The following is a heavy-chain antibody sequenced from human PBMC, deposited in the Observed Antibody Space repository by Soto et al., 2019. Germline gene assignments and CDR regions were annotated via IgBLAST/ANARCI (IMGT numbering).Heavy chain of an antibody. V-gene: IGHV1-46*01. CDR3: ARDAGGRYSSRRFDP. CDR2: INASGGST. D-gene: IGHD6-19*01. J-gene: IGHJ5*02. CDR1: GYTLTSYY. Sequence: GDSVKIYCKASGYTLTSYYMHWVRQAPGQGLEWMGIINASGGSTNYAQKLQGRVTMTTDTSTSTAYMELRSLRSDDTAVYYCARDAGGRYSSRRFDPWGQGTLVTVSS.